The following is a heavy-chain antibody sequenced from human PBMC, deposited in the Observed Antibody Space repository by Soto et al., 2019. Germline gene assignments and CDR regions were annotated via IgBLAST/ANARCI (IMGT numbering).Heavy chain of an antibody. V-gene: IGHV1-3*01. J-gene: IGHJ3*02. CDR1: GYTFTSYA. CDR2: INAGNGNT. Sequence: ASVKVSCKASGYTFTSYAMHWVRQAPGQRLEWMGWINAGNGNTKYAQKFQGRVTMTRDTSASTAYMELSRLRSDDTAVYYCASCKTYYYDTSGPCAFDIWGQGTMVTVSS. CDR3: ASCKTYYYDTSGPCAFDI. D-gene: IGHD3-22*01.